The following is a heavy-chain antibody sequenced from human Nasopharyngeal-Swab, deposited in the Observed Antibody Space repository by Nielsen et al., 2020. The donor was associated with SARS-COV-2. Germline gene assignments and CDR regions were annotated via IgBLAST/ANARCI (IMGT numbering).Heavy chain of an antibody. J-gene: IGHJ4*02. Sequence: ASVKVSCKASGYTFTSYGISWVRQAPGQGLEWMGWISAYNGNTNYAQKLQGRVTMTTDTSTSTAYMELRSLRSDDTGVYYCARDPSTLRGSNWFDYWGQGTLVTVSS. D-gene: IGHD1-26*01. CDR3: ARDPSTLRGSNWFDY. CDR1: GYTFTSYG. CDR2: ISAYNGNT. V-gene: IGHV1-18*01.